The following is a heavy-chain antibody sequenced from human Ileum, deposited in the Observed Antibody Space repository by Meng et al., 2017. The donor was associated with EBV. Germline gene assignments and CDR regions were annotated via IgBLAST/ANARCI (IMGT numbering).Heavy chain of an antibody. CDR2: TYRRSRWYY. V-gene: IGHV6-1*01. CDR3: ATSRIAKFDR. CDR1: GDSVSSEMYA. Sequence: LRQMAGPRMLKPPQLYPLRVVNSGDSVSSEMYAWNWITQPPSRGLEWLGRTYRRSRWYYDYALSVKSRINISPDTSKNQVSLQLNSVTDEDTGIYYCATSRIAKFDRWGQGTLVTVSS. J-gene: IGHJ5*02.